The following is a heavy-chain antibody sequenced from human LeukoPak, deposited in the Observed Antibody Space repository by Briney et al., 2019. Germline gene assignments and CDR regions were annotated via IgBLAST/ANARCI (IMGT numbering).Heavy chain of an antibody. D-gene: IGHD1-26*01. CDR3: ARGQWELLLVDY. Sequence: PGGSLRLSCAASEFTFSSYAMHWVRQAPGKGLEWVAVISYDGSNKYYADSVKGRFTISRDNSKNTLYLQMNSLRAEDTAVYYCARGQWELLLVDYWGQGTLVTVSS. J-gene: IGHJ4*02. CDR2: ISYDGSNK. CDR1: EFTFSSYA. V-gene: IGHV3-30*04.